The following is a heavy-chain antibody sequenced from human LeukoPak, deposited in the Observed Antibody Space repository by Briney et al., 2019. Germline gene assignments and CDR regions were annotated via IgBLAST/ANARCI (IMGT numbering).Heavy chain of an antibody. CDR2: ISGGGGRT. CDR1: GFMFNKYG. CDR3: AKDVRDIVVLIDTYMY. Sequence: GGSLRLSCVASGFMFNKYGMSWVRQAPGKELKWVSVISGGGGRTYYGDSVKGRFTISRDNSKNTVYLQMNSLRAEDTAVYYCAKDVRDIVVLIDTYMYWGQGTLVTVSS. D-gene: IGHD2-21*01. J-gene: IGHJ4*02. V-gene: IGHV3-23*01.